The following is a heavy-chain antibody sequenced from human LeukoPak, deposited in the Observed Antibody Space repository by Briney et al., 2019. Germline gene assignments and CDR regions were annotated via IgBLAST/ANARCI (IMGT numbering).Heavy chain of an antibody. CDR2: IYPGDSDT. V-gene: IGHV5-51*01. Sequence: GESLKISCEGSGYTFTSYWIAWVRQMPGKGLEWMGIIYPGDSDTRYSPSFQGQVTISADKSISTAYLQRSSLKASDTAMYYCVRSANQGGVWVWGQGTLVTVSS. D-gene: IGHD3-16*01. J-gene: IGHJ4*02. CDR1: GYTFTSYW. CDR3: VRSANQGGVWV.